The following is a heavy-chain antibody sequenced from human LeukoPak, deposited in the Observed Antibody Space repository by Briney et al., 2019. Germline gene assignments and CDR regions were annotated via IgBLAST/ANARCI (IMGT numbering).Heavy chain of an antibody. CDR3: ARALFGYYGSGSYYNPDAFDI. V-gene: IGHV1-69*13. D-gene: IGHD3-10*01. J-gene: IGHJ3*02. Sequence: SVKVSCKASGGTFSSYAISWVRQAPGQGLEWMGGIIPIFGTANYAQKFQGRVTITADESTSTAYMELSSLRSDDTAVYYCARALFGYYGSGSYYNPDAFDIWGQGAMVTVSS. CDR2: IIPIFGTA. CDR1: GGTFSSYA.